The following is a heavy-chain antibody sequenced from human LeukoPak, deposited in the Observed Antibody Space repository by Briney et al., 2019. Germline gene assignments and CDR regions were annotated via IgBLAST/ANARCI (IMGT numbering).Heavy chain of an antibody. D-gene: IGHD3-10*01. CDR3: AREKNGPYGSGSYLDY. Sequence: GGSLRLSCAASGFTFSSYAMHWVRQAPGKGLEWVAVISYDGSNKYYADSVKGRFTISRDNSKNTLYLQMNSLRAEDTAVYYCAREKNGPYGSGSYLDYWGQGTLVTVSS. J-gene: IGHJ4*02. CDR2: ISYDGSNK. V-gene: IGHV3-30*04. CDR1: GFTFSSYA.